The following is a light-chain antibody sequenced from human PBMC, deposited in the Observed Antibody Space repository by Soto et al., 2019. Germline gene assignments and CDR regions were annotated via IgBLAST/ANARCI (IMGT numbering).Light chain of an antibody. CDR1: QSVSGTY. V-gene: IGKV3-20*01. CDR3: QHYGSSPPYT. CDR2: GTS. Sequence: EIVLTQSPGTLSLSLGERATLSCRASQSVSGTYSAWYQQKPGQAPRLLIYGTSNRAAGIPDRFSGSGSGTDFSLTISRLEPEDFAVYYCQHYGSSPPYTFGQGTKLEIK. J-gene: IGKJ2*01.